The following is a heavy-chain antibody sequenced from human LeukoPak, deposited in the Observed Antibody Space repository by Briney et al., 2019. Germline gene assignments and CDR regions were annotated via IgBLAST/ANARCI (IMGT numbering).Heavy chain of an antibody. CDR3: ARAYSSSWYWNWFDP. CDR1: AYSISSGYY. J-gene: IGHJ5*02. Sequence: TSETLSLTCTVSAYSISSGYYWGWIRQAPGKGLEWIGNIYHSGNTYYNPSLKSRVTVSMDTSKNQFSLKVNSVTAADTAFYYCARAYSSSWYWNWFDPWGQGTLVTVSS. V-gene: IGHV4-38-2*02. CDR2: IYHSGNT. D-gene: IGHD6-13*01.